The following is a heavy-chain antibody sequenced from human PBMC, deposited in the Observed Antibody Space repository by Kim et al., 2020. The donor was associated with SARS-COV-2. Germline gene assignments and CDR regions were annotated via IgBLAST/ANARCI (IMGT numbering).Heavy chain of an antibody. Sequence: SETLSLTCSVSGGSISSYFWSWIRQSPGKGLENIGYVHYSGSTNYNSSLKGRVTLSVDPSKNQVTLKLRSVTAADTAIYYCARSRGYFDSWGQGTLVTVS. V-gene: IGHV4-59*01. CDR1: GGSISSYF. D-gene: IGHD3-10*01. J-gene: IGHJ4*02. CDR3: ARSRGYFDS. CDR2: VHYSGST.